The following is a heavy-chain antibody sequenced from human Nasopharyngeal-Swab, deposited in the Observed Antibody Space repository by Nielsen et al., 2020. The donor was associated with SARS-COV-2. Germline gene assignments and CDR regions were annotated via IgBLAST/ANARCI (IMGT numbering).Heavy chain of an antibody. CDR1: GYTFTSYG. Sequence: ASVKVSCKASGYTFTSYGISWVRQAPGQGLEWMGWISAYNGNTNHAQKLQGRVTMSTDPSTSTAYMELRRLRSHDTAVYYCTRGGGGYCSSTSCVGGDYWGQGTLVTVSS. V-gene: IGHV1-18*01. CDR2: ISAYNGNT. J-gene: IGHJ4*02. CDR3: TRGGGGYCSSTSCVGGDY. D-gene: IGHD2-2*01.